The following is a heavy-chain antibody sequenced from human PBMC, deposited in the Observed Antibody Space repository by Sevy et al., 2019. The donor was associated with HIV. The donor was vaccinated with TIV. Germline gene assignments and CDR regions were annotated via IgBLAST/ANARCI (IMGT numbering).Heavy chain of an antibody. Sequence: ASVKVSCKVSGYTLTELSMHWLRQAPGKGLEWVGSFDPEDGETVYEHNFQGRVSMTEDTSTDTAYMEVISLKVEDTAVYYCAPTKDYYDSSGYPFDYWGQGTLVTVSS. V-gene: IGHV1-24*01. D-gene: IGHD3-22*01. CDR2: FDPEDGET. CDR1: GYTLTELS. J-gene: IGHJ4*02. CDR3: APTKDYYDSSGYPFDY.